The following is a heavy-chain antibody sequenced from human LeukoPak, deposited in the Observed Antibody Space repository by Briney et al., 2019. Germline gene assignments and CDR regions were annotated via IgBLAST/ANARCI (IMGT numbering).Heavy chain of an antibody. CDR2: ISGSGGST. D-gene: IGHD6-13*01. Sequence: PGGSLRLSCATSGFTFSTYGMSWVRHAPGKGLERVSSISGSGGSTYYAGSVKGRFIISRDNSKNTLCLQMNSLRAEDSAIYYCVKGGYSSSWYVAQPWGQGTLVTVS. CDR3: VKGGYSSSWYVAQP. J-gene: IGHJ5*02. V-gene: IGHV3-23*01. CDR1: GFTFSTYG.